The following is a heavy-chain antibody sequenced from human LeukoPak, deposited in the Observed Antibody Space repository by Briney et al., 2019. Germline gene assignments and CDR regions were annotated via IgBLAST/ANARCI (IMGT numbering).Heavy chain of an antibody. J-gene: IGHJ4*02. CDR2: MNPNSGNT. CDR1: GYTFTTYD. Sequence: ASVTVSSTASGYTFTTYDINWVRPAPGQALEWIRWMNPNSGNTGYAQKFQGRVTMTRNTSISTAYMELSSLRSEDTAVYYCARGYRRWLQLVLDYWGQGTLVTVSS. CDR3: ARGYRRWLQLVLDY. V-gene: IGHV1-8*01. D-gene: IGHD5-24*01.